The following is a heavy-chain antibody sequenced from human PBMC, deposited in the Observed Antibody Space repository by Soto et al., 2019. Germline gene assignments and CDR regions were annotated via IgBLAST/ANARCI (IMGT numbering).Heavy chain of an antibody. Sequence: QAQLVQSGAEVKKPGASVKVSCKASGYTFTGYDINWVRQATGQGLEWMGWMNANSGNTGYAQNFQGRVTMTRDNSITTAYMELTSLRDDDSAVYYCAGEKVGTTGIDFRGQGTLVTVSS. CDR1: GYTFTGYD. CDR3: AGEKVGTTGIDF. V-gene: IGHV1-8*01. CDR2: MNANSGNT. D-gene: IGHD1-26*01. J-gene: IGHJ4*02.